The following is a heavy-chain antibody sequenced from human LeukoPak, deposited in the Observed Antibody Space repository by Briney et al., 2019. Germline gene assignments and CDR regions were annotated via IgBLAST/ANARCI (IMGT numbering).Heavy chain of an antibody. CDR2: IYTSGSA. J-gene: IGHJ3*02. CDR3: ARGSNWNDGRDAFDI. CDR1: GGSISSYY. D-gene: IGHD1-1*01. Sequence: SETLSLTCTVSGGSISSYYWSWIRQPAGKGLEWIGRIYTSGSANYNPSLKSRVTMSVDTSKNQFSLKLSSVTAADTAVYYCARGSNWNDGRDAFDIWGQGTMVTVSS. V-gene: IGHV4-4*07.